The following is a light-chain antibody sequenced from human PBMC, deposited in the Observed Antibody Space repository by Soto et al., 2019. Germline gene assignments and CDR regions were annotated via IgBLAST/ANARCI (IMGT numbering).Light chain of an antibody. V-gene: IGLV1-40*01. Sequence: SVLTQPRSWSESPGQRVTISCTGSSSNIGAGYDVHWYQQLPGTAPKLLIYGNSNRPSGVPDRFSGSKSGTSASLAITGLQAEDEADYYCQSYDSSLSGYVFGTGTKFTVL. CDR3: QSYDSSLSGYV. CDR2: GNS. J-gene: IGLJ1*01. CDR1: SSNIGAGYD.